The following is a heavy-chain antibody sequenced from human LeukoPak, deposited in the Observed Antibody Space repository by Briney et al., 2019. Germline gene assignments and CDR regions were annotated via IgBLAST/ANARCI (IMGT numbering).Heavy chain of an antibody. CDR1: GYTFTRYG. Sequence: ASVKVSCKASGYTFTRYGISWVRQAPGQGLEWMGWISAYNGNTNYAQKLQGRVTMTTDTSTSTAYMELRSLRSDDTAVYYCARDRTSYDILTGYYFAYYYYGMDVWGQGTTVTVSS. J-gene: IGHJ6*02. D-gene: IGHD3-9*01. CDR2: ISAYNGNT. CDR3: ARDRTSYDILTGYYFAYYYYGMDV. V-gene: IGHV1-18*01.